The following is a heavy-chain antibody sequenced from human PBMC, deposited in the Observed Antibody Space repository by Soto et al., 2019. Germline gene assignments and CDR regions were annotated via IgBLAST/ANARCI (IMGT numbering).Heavy chain of an antibody. CDR1: GGTFSSYA. D-gene: IGHD4-17*01. CDR2: IIPIFGTA. CDR3: ARDLAGDYARYYGMDV. V-gene: IGHV1-69*13. J-gene: IGHJ6*02. Sequence: SVKVSCKASGGTFSSYAISWVRQAPGQGLGWMGGIIPIFGTANYAQKFQGRVTITADESTSTAYMELSSLRSEDTAVYYCARDLAGDYARYYGMDVWGQGPRSPSP.